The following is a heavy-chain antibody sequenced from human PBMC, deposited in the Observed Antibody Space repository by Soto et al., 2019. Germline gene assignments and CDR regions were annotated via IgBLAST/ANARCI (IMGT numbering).Heavy chain of an antibody. Sequence: QVQLVQSGAEVKKPGVSVKVSCKASGYTFTNYGISWVRQAPGQGLEWMGWINTYNGNTNHAQKLQGRVTMTTDTSTSTAYMELRSLRSDDTAVYYCARGVGSGTYYNQYNWFDPWGQGTLVTVSS. CDR1: GYTFTNYG. D-gene: IGHD3-10*01. J-gene: IGHJ5*02. CDR2: INTYNGNT. V-gene: IGHV1-18*01. CDR3: ARGVGSGTYYNQYNWFDP.